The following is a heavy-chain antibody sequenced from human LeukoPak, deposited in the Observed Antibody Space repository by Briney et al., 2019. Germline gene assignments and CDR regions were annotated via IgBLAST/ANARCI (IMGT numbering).Heavy chain of an antibody. V-gene: IGHV3-21*01. CDR2: ISSSSSYI. CDR3: ARGASVHAFDI. CDR1: GFTFSSYS. Sequence: PGGSLRLSCAASGFTFSSYSMNWVRQAPGKGLEWVSSISSSSSYIYYTDSVKGRFTISRDNAKNSLYLQMNSLRAEDTAVYYCARGASVHAFDIWGQGTMVTVSS. J-gene: IGHJ3*02.